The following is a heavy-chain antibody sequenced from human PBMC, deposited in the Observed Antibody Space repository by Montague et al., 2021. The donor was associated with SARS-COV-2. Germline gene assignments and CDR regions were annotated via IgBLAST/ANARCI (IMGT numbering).Heavy chain of an antibody. CDR3: TRLSLGWNAD. CDR1: GESLTDSD. J-gene: IGHJ1*01. Sequence: SETLSLTCTVYGESLTDSDWSWIRQSPGKGLEYIGDINHSGSTNYNPSLKSRLTISVDTSKNQFSLKLSSVTAADTAVYFCTRLSLGWNADWGQGTLVTVSS. V-gene: IGHV4-59*08. D-gene: IGHD1-1*01. CDR2: INHSGST.